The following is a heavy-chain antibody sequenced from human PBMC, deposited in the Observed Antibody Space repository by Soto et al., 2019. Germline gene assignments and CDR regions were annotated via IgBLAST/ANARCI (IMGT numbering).Heavy chain of an antibody. J-gene: IGHJ6*02. CDR1: GIIFSDYH. Sequence: GGSLRLSCAASGIIFSDYHMDWIRQAPGKGLEWVSSITGSGTATYYADSVQGRFTISRDHAKNSLYLQMNSLRDEDTAVYYCARDPREDTIFGVVIPNGMDVWGQGTTVTVSS. CDR3: ARDPREDTIFGVVIPNGMDV. V-gene: IGHV3-11*04. CDR2: ITGSGTAT. D-gene: IGHD3-3*01.